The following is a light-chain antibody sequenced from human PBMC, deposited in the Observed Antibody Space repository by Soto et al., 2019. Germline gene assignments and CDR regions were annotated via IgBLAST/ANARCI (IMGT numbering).Light chain of an antibody. CDR1: QSISSS. CDR3: QQYNSYSPGT. V-gene: IGKV1-5*01. CDR2: DAS. Sequence: IHLTHSPSTLSASFRHSFTMTSRPSQSISSSLAWYQQKPGKAPKFLIYDASSLESGVPSRFSGSGSGTEFTLTISSLQPDDFATYYCQQYNSYSPGTFGQGTKVDIK. J-gene: IGKJ1*01.